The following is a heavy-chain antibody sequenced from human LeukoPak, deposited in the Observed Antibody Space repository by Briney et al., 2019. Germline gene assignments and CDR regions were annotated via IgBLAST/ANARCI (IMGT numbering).Heavy chain of an antibody. Sequence: SETLSLTCTVSGGSISSYYWSWIRQPAGKGLEWIGYIYYSGSTYYNPSLKSRVTISVDTSKNQFSLKLSSVTAADTAVYYCASAVDTAMVSWGQGTLVTVSS. D-gene: IGHD5-18*01. V-gene: IGHV4-59*06. J-gene: IGHJ4*02. CDR2: IYYSGST. CDR1: GGSISSYY. CDR3: ASAVDTAMVS.